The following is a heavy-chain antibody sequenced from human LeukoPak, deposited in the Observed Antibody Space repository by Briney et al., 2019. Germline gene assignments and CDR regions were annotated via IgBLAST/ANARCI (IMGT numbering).Heavy chain of an antibody. CDR1: GFIFSSYE. D-gene: IGHD3-22*01. J-gene: IGHJ3*02. Sequence: PGGSLRLSCAASGFIFSSYEMNWVRQAPGKGLEWVSYIGSSGTNRYYADSVKGRFTISRDNAKNSLYLQMNSLRAEDTAVYYCARVSDRSGYYDGFDIWGQGTLVTVSS. CDR2: IGSSGTNR. V-gene: IGHV3-48*03. CDR3: ARVSDRSGYYDGFDI.